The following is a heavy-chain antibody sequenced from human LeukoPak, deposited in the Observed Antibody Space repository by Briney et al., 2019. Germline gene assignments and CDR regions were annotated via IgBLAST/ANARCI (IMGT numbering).Heavy chain of an antibody. J-gene: IGHJ4*02. CDR1: GYTFTTYA. D-gene: IGHD1-1*01. Sequence: ASLNVSSTASGYTFTTYAMHWVRQAPGQRLEWMGWINAGNGNTRYSQKFQGRVTITRDTAASTAYMELSSLRSEDTAVYYCARGATGMQNWGQGTLVTVSS. V-gene: IGHV1-3*01. CDR3: ARGATGMQN. CDR2: INAGNGNT.